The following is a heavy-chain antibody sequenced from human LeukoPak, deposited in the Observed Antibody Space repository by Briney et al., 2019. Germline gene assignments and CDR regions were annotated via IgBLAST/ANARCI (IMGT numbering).Heavy chain of an antibody. CDR3: ASGMDYGLAHAFDI. Sequence: ASAKVSCKASGYTFTSYGISWVRQAPGQGLEWMGWISAYNGNTNYAQKLQGRVTMTTDTSTSTAYMELRSLRSDDTAVYYCASGMDYGLAHAFDIWGQGTMVTVSS. D-gene: IGHD4-17*01. CDR2: ISAYNGNT. J-gene: IGHJ3*02. V-gene: IGHV1-18*01. CDR1: GYTFTSYG.